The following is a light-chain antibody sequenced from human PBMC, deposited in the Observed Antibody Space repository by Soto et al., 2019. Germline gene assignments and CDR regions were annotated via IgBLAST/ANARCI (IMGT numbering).Light chain of an antibody. J-gene: IGKJ1*01. Sequence: EIVLTQSPGTLSLSPGERATLSCRASQSVSSTYLAWYQQKPGQAPRLLIYGASSRATGIPDRFSGGGPGTDFTLTISRVEPEDFAVYYCQQCGSSPWTFGQGTKVEIK. V-gene: IGKV3-20*01. CDR2: GAS. CDR3: QQCGSSPWT. CDR1: QSVSSTY.